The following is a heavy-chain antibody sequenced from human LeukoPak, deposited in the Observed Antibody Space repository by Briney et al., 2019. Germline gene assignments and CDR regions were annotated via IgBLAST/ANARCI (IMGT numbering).Heavy chain of an antibody. CDR3: SRDRMGTKSFDY. Sequence: GGSLRLSCAASGFTVRSNYMSWLRQAPGKGLEWVSVISSGGSTYCADSVKGRFTISRDSSKNTLYLQMKSLRAEDTALYYCSRDRMGTKSFDYWGQGTLVTVSS. CDR1: GFTVRSNY. V-gene: IGHV3-66*01. CDR2: ISSGGST. D-gene: IGHD5-24*01. J-gene: IGHJ4*02.